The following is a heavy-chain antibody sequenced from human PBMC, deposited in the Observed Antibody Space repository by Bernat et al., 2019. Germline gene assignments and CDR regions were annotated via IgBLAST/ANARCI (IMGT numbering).Heavy chain of an antibody. CDR3: AGDRGRNPGSPDAFDI. J-gene: IGHJ3*02. D-gene: IGHD1-14*01. Sequence: QVQLVQSGAEVKKPGASVKVSCKASGYTFTVYYLHWVRQAPGQVLEWMGWINPNSGGTNYAQKFQGWVTMTRETSISTAYMELSRQRSDNTAVYYCAGDRGRNPGSPDAFDIWRRGTMVTVSS. CDR1: GYTFTVYY. CDR2: INPNSGGT. V-gene: IGHV1-2*04.